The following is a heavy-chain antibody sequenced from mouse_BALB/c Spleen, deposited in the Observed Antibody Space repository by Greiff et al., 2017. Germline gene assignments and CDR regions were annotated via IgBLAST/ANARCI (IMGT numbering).Heavy chain of an antibody. CDR2: IYPGNGDT. CDR1: GYTFTSYN. V-gene: IGHV1-12*01. CDR3: AREDVYYFDY. J-gene: IGHJ2*01. Sequence: QVQLQQPGAELVKPGASVKMSCKASGYTFTSYNMHWVKQTPGPGLEWIGAIYPGNGDTSYNQKFKGKDTLTADKTSSTAYMQLSSLTSEDSAVYNCAREDVYYFDYWGQGTTLTDSS.